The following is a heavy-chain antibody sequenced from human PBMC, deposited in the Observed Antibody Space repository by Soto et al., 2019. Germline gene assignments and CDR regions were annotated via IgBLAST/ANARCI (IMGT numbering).Heavy chain of an antibody. CDR3: ARGKGQQRTGFDY. CDR2: INHSGST. D-gene: IGHD6-13*01. CDR1: GGSFSGYY. J-gene: IGHJ4*02. Sequence: QVQLQQWGAGLLKPSETLSLTCAVYGGSFSGYYWSWIRQPPGKGLEWIGEINHSGSTNYNPSLKSRVTISVDTSKNQFSPKLSSVTAAYTAVYYCARGKGQQRTGFDYWGQGTLVTVSS. V-gene: IGHV4-34*01.